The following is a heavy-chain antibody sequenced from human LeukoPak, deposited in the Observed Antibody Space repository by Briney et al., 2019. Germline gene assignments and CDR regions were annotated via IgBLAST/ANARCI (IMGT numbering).Heavy chain of an antibody. D-gene: IGHD5-24*01. CDR1: GFTFSSYW. Sequence: PGGSLRLSCAASGFTFSSYWMHWVRQAPGKGLEWVSVIYSGGSTYYADSVKGRFTISRDNSKNTLYLQMNSLRAEDTAVYYCARGSGGGRWLQNGPLDYSDYWGQGTLVTVSS. CDR2: IYSGGST. J-gene: IGHJ4*02. CDR3: ARGSGGGRWLQNGPLDYSDY. V-gene: IGHV3-53*01.